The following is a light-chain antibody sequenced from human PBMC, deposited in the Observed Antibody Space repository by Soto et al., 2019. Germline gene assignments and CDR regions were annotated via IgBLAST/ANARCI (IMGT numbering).Light chain of an antibody. J-gene: IGKJ4*01. Sequence: DSQMTQSPSSLSASVGDRVTITCRASQSISSYLNWYQQKPGKAPKLLIYAASSLQSGVPSRFSGSGSGTDFTLPISSLQPVDLATYYCQQSYSTPLTFGGGTKVEIK. CDR2: AAS. CDR3: QQSYSTPLT. V-gene: IGKV1-39*01. CDR1: QSISSY.